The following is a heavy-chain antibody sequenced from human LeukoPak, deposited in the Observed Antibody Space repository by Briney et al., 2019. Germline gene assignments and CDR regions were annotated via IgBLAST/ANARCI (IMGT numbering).Heavy chain of an antibody. CDR2: ISYDGSNK. V-gene: IGHV3-30*03. J-gene: IGHJ5*02. CDR1: GFTFSSYG. CDR3: ARDVIVVVPAASNWFDP. Sequence: PGGSLRLSCAASGFTFSSYGMHWVRQAPGKGLEWVAVISYDGSNKYYADSVKGRFTISRDNSKNTLYLQMNSLRAEDTAVYYCARDVIVVVPAASNWFDPWGQGTLVTVSS. D-gene: IGHD2-2*01.